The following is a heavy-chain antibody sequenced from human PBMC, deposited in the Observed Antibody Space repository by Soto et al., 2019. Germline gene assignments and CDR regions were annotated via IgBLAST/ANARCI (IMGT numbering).Heavy chain of an antibody. CDR1: GGSISSGDYY. Sequence: SETLALTCTVSGGSISSGDYYWGWIRQPPGEGLEWIGYIYYSGSTYYNPSLKSRVTISVDTSKNQFSLKLSSVTAADTAVYYCARGKNYDFWSGTNWFDPWGQGTLVTVSS. CDR3: ARGKNYDFWSGTNWFDP. D-gene: IGHD3-3*01. V-gene: IGHV4-30-4*01. CDR2: IYYSGST. J-gene: IGHJ5*02.